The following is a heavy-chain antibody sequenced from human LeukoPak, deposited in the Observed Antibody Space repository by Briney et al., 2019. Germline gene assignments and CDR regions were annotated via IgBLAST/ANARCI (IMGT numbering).Heavy chain of an antibody. Sequence: SQTLSLTCAISGDSVSNNTVAWNWIRQSPSRGLEWLGRTYSRSDWYNDYATSVKSRITISPDTSKNHFSLHLTSVTPDDTAVYYCARGGTQWELLGAVRYFDPWGPGTLVTVSS. D-gene: IGHD1-26*01. V-gene: IGHV6-1*01. CDR2: TYSRSDWYN. J-gene: IGHJ4*02. CDR1: GDSVSNNTVA. CDR3: ARGGTQWELLGAVRYFDP.